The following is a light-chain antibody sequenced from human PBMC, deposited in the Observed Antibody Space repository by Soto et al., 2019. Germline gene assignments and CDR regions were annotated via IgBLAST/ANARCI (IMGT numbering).Light chain of an antibody. J-gene: IGKJ4*01. CDR3: QQYGSSPLT. Sequence: EIVWTQSPGTLSLSPEERATLSCRASQSVTSSYLTWYQQKPGQAPRLLIYDASTRDTGIPDWFSGSGSGIDFTLTISRLEAEDFAEYYCQQYGSSPLTFGGGTKVEIK. V-gene: IGKV3-20*01. CDR2: DAS. CDR1: QSVTSSY.